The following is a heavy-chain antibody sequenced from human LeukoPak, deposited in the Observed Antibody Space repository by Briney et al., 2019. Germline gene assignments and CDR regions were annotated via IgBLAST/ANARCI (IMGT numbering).Heavy chain of an antibody. CDR3: ARGSVRGVIMGEGWFDP. J-gene: IGHJ5*02. D-gene: IGHD3-10*01. Sequence: GASVKVSCKASGYTFTGYYMHWVRQAPGQGLEWMGWINPNSGGTNYAQKFQGRVTMTRDTSISTAYMELSRLRSDDTAVYYCARGSVRGVIMGEGWFDPWGQGTLVTVSS. V-gene: IGHV1-2*02. CDR2: INPNSGGT. CDR1: GYTFTGYY.